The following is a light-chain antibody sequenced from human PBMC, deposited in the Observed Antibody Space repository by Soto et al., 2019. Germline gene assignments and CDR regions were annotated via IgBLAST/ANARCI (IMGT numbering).Light chain of an antibody. CDR1: QTISSTY. CDR3: QQYGSSPKT. Sequence: ESVFTESPGAMSMSPGDRATLSCRASQTISSTYLAWYQQNPGQAPRLLIYAASTRATGVPDRFSGSGSGTDFTLTISRLEPEDFAVYYCQQYGSSPKTFDQGTKVDIK. V-gene: IGKV3-20*01. J-gene: IGKJ1*01. CDR2: AAS.